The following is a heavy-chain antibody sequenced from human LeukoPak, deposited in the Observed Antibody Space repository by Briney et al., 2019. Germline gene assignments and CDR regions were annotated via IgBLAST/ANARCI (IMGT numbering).Heavy chain of an antibody. CDR1: GGSFSDYY. Sequence: SETLSLTCAVYGGSFSDYYWTWIRQPPGKGLEWIGHIYYSGNTIYNPSLKSRVTISIDTSKNQFSLKLSSVTTADTAVYYCAGEDYFDTSGYASWRFDIWGQGTMVTVSS. CDR3: AGEDYFDTSGYASWRFDI. CDR2: IYYSGNT. J-gene: IGHJ3*02. D-gene: IGHD3-22*01. V-gene: IGHV4-59*01.